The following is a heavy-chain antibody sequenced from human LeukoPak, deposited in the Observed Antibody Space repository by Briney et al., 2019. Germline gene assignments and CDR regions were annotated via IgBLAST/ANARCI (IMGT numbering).Heavy chain of an antibody. J-gene: IGHJ3*02. CDR3: ARHRGSYPHDAFDI. V-gene: IGHV5-51*01. D-gene: IGHD1-26*01. CDR1: GYSFTSNW. CDR2: IHPADSDT. Sequence: GESLKISCKGSGYSFTSNWIGWVRQMPGKGLEWMGIIHPADSDTRYSPSFQGQVTISADKSIRTAYLQWSSLKASDTAIYYCARHRGSYPHDAFDIWGQGTMVTVSS.